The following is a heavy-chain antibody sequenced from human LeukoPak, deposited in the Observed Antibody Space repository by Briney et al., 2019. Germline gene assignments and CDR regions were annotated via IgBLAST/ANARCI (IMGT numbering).Heavy chain of an antibody. D-gene: IGHD1-26*01. CDR2: INPSGGST. J-gene: IGHJ5*02. CDR3: ARDNSVGDTAWWFDP. Sequence: ASVKVSCKASGYTFTSYYMHWVRQAPGQGLEWMGIINPSGGSTSYAQKFQGRVTMTSDMSTSTDYMELSSLRSEDTAVYYCARDNSVGDTAWWFDPWGQGTLVTVSS. V-gene: IGHV1-46*01. CDR1: GYTFTSYY.